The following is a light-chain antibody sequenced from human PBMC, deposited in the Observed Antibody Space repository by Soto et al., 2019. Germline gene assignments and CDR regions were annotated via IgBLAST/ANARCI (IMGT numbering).Light chain of an antibody. CDR1: QGVSSN. V-gene: IGKV3-15*01. CDR2: GAF. CDR3: QPYNDWPLT. Sequence: EILMTQSPVTLSVSPGERATLSCRASQGVSSNLAWYQQKPGQAPSLLIYGAFTRATGIPTRFSGTGSGTEFPLTISSLQSEDFALYYCQPYNDWPLTFGKGTKVEI. J-gene: IGKJ1*01.